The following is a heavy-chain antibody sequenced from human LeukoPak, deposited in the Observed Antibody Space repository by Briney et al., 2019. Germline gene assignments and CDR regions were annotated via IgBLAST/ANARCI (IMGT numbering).Heavy chain of an antibody. J-gene: IGHJ6*02. CDR2: INHSGST. Sequence: PSETLSLTCAVYGGSFSGYHWSWIRQPPGKGLEWIGEINHSGSTNYNPSLKSRVTISVDTSKNQFSLKLSSVTAADTAVYYCARVPPPYYYYGMDVWGQGTTVTVSS. V-gene: IGHV4-34*01. CDR3: ARVPPPYYYYGMDV. CDR1: GGSFSGYH.